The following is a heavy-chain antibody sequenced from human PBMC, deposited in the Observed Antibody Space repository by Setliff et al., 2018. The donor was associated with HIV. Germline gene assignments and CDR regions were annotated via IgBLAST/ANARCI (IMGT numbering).Heavy chain of an antibody. CDR1: GYSISSGYY. V-gene: IGHV4-38-2*02. CDR2: IYHSGST. J-gene: IGHJ4*02. CDR3: ARDQRLSY. Sequence: SETLSLTCAVSGYSISSGYYWGWIRQPPGKGLEWIGSIYHSGSTYYNPSLKSRVTISVDTSKNQFSLKVNSVTAADTAVYYCARDQRLSYWGQGTLVTVSS.